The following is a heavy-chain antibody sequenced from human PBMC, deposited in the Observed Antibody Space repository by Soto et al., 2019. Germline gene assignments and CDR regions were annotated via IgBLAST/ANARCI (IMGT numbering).Heavy chain of an antibody. V-gene: IGHV3-7*01. J-gene: IGHJ3*02. CDR2: IKQDGSEK. CDR1: GFTFSAYY. D-gene: IGHD5-18*01. Sequence: EVQLVESGGGLVQPGGSLRLSCAASGFTFSAYYMSWARQPPGKGLEWVANIKQDGSEKYYVDSVKGRFTISRDNAKNSLYLQMNSLRAEDTAVYYCARDGYSAGFDIWGQGTMVTVSS. CDR3: ARDGYSAGFDI.